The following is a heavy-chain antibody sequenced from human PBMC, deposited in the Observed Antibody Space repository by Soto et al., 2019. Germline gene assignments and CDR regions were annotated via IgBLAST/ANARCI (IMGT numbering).Heavy chain of an antibody. Sequence: SETLSLTCAVYGGSFSGQYWSWIRQPPGKGLEWIGEINHSGSINYNPSLESRVTISEDTSKNQFSLTLTSVTAADTAVYYCARQCRGVTCHWFVPWGQGTLVTVSS. V-gene: IGHV4-34*01. CDR2: INHSGSI. D-gene: IGHD2-15*01. J-gene: IGHJ5*02. CDR3: ARQCRGVTCHWFVP. CDR1: GGSFSGQY.